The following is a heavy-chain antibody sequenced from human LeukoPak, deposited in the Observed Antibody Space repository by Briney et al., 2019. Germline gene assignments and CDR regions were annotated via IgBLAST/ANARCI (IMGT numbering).Heavy chain of an antibody. J-gene: IGHJ5*02. D-gene: IGHD4-17*01. CDR1: GYSISSGYY. CDR3: ARGGYGDYDWFDP. CDR2: IYHSGST. Sequence: SETLSLTCTVSGYSISSGYYWGWIRQPPGKGLEWIGSIYHSGSTYYNPSLKSRVTISVDTSKNQLSLKLSSVTAADTAVYYCARGGYGDYDWFDPWGQGTLVTVSS. V-gene: IGHV4-38-2*02.